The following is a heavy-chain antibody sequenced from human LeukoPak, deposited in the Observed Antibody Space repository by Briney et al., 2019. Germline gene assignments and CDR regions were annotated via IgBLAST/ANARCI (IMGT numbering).Heavy chain of an antibody. V-gene: IGHV4-59*01. CDR1: GGSISSYY. CDR2: IYYSGST. D-gene: IGHD3-22*01. J-gene: IGHJ4*02. CDR3: AREKYYYDSSGYYRRFHY. Sequence: SETLSLTCTVSGGSISSYYWSWIRQPPGKGLEWIGYIYYSGSTNYKPSLKSRVTISVDTSENQFSLKLSSVTAADTAVYYCAREKYYYDSSGYYRRFHYWGQGTLVTVSS.